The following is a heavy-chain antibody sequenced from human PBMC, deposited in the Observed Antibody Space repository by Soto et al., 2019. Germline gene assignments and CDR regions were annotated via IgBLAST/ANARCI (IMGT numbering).Heavy chain of an antibody. Sequence: ASVKVSCKASGGTFSSYAVSWVRQAPGQGLEWMGGIIPIFGTANYAQKFQGRVTITADESTSTAYMELSSLRSEDTAVYYCARLPLSGYSGYDPYVWGSYRSSRRYYFDYWGQGTLVTVSS. CDR3: ARLPLSGYSGYDPYVWGSYRSSRRYYFDY. D-gene: IGHD3-16*02. CDR2: IIPIFGTA. J-gene: IGHJ4*02. CDR1: GGTFSSYA. V-gene: IGHV1-69*13.